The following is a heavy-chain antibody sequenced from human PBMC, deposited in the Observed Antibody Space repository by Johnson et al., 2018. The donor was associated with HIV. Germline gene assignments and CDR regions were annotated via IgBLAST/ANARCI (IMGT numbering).Heavy chain of an antibody. D-gene: IGHD3-3*01. V-gene: IGHV3-20*04. Sequence: EVQLMEYGGGVVRPGGSLRLSCAASGFSFDDYGMSWVRQAPGKGLEGVSGINWNGGNTDYTDSVKGRFTISRDNAKNSLYLQMSSLSAEDTALYYCARVPEYIFWCGYSSGGLVLAFDIWGPGTMVTASS. CDR2: INWNGGNT. CDR3: ARVPEYIFWCGYSSGGLVLAFDI. J-gene: IGHJ3*02. CDR1: GFSFDDYG.